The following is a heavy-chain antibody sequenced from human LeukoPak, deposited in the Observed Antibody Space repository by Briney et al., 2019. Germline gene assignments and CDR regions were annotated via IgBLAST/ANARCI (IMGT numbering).Heavy chain of an antibody. CDR3: ARRYGDYGPFDY. J-gene: IGHJ4*02. CDR1: GGSISSSSYY. D-gene: IGHD4-17*01. CDR2: IYYSGST. Sequence: ASETLSLTCTVSGGSISSSSYYWGWIRQPPGKGLEWIGSIYYSGSTYYNPSLKSRVTISVDTSKNQFSLKLSSVTAADTAVYYCARRYGDYGPFDYWGQGTLVTASS. V-gene: IGHV4-39*01.